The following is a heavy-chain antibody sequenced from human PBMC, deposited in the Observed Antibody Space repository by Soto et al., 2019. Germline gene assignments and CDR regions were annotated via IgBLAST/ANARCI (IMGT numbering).Heavy chain of an antibody. CDR1: GYSFSLYG. D-gene: IGHD1-26*01. Sequence: VELVQSPPAVRRPGASVKVSCQASGYSFSLYGVTWMRQAPGQGLEWMGWFSARNGYTHHGQKFEDRVTLTIDTSANTAYMEMRSLRSDDTAFYFCARERTWEPLLYWGRGTLITVSS. CDR2: FSARNGYT. CDR3: ARERTWEPLLY. J-gene: IGHJ4*01. V-gene: IGHV1-18*01.